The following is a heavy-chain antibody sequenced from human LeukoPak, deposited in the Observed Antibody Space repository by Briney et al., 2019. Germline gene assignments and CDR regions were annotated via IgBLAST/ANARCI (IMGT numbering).Heavy chain of an antibody. CDR2: IYSSGST. D-gene: IGHD6-6*01. Sequence: PSETLSLTCTVSGGSISNYSWSWIRQPAGKGLEWIGRIYSSGSTDYNPSLKSRVTMSVDTSKNQFSLKLTSVTAADTAVYYCARYSSSSKFDYWGQGTLVTVSS. CDR1: GGSISNYS. CDR3: ARYSSSSKFDY. V-gene: IGHV4-4*07. J-gene: IGHJ4*02.